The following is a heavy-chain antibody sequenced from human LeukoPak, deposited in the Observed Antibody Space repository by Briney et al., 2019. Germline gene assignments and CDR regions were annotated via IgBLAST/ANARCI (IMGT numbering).Heavy chain of an antibody. D-gene: IGHD6-25*01. CDR1: GFTFTNAW. CDR2: IKSKIDGGTT. V-gene: IGHV3-15*01. J-gene: IGHJ6*03. CDR3: TTSAAATPLYYYYYIDV. Sequence: GGSLRLSCAASGFTFTNAWMSWVRQAPGKGLEWVGRIKSKIDGGTTEYDASVKGRFTISRDDSKNTLYLQMSSLKTEDTAVYYCTTSAAATPLYYYYYIDVWGEGTTVIISS.